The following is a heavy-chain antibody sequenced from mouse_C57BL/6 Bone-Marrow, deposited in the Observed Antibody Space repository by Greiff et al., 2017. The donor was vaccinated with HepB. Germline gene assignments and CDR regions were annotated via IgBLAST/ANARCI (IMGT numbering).Heavy chain of an antibody. CDR3: ARDRFDYYFDY. V-gene: IGHV5-6*01. CDR1: GFTFSTSG. J-gene: IGHJ2*01. CDR2: INTGGTYT. Sequence: VQLVESGGDLVKPGGSLKLSCAASGFTFSTSGMSWVRQTPDKRLEWVATINTGGTYTYYADSVRGRFTISRDTAKNTLFLLMSSLKSEDSAIYYCARDRFDYYFDYWGQGTTLTVSS.